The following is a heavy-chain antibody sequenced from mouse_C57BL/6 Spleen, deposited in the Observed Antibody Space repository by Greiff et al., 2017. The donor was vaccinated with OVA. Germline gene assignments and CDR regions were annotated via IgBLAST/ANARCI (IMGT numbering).Heavy chain of an antibody. J-gene: IGHJ3*01. CDR1: GYTFTSYW. D-gene: IGHD2-1*01. V-gene: IGHV1-52*01. Sequence: VQLQQPGAELVRPGSSVKLSCKASGYTFTSYWMHWVKQRPIQGLEWIGNIDPSDSETHYNQKFKDKATLTVDKSSSTAYMQLSSLTSEDSAVYYCARSDYGNYEAYWGQGTLVTVSA. CDR3: ARSDYGNYEAY. CDR2: IDPSDSET.